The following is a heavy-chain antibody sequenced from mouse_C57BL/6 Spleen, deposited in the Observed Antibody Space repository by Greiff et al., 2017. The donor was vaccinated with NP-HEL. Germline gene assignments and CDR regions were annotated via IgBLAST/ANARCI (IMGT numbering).Heavy chain of an antibody. J-gene: IGHJ1*03. CDR1: GYAFSSSW. CDR3: ARSDYYGSSRGYFDV. CDR2: IYPGDGDT. D-gene: IGHD1-1*01. V-gene: IGHV1-82*01. Sequence: VKLMESGPELVKPGASVKISCKASGYAFSSSWMNWVKQRPGKGLEWIGRIYPGDGDTNYNGKFKGKATLTADKSSSTAYMQLSSLTSEDSAVYFCARSDYYGSSRGYFDVWGTGTTVTVSS.